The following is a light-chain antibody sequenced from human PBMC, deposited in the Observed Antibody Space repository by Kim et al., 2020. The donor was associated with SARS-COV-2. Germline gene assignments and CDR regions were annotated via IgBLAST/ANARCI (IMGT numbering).Light chain of an antibody. CDR1: QSISIY. Sequence: DIQMTQSPSSLSASVGDRVTITCRASQSISIYLNWYQQKPGKAPKLLIYAASSLQSGVPSRFSGSGSGTDFALTISSLQPEDFATYFCQQTYSIPFTFGQGTKLEI. V-gene: IGKV1-39*01. CDR2: AAS. J-gene: IGKJ2*01. CDR3: QQTYSIPFT.